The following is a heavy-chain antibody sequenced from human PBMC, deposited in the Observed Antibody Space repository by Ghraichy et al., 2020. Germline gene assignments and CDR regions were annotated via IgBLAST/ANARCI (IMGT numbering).Heavy chain of an antibody. CDR1: GFAFSTSG. CDR2: ISGSGRGSET. Sequence: GESLNISCAASGFAFSTSGMTWVRQAPGRGLEWVSSISGSGRGSETFYADSVKGRFTISRDNSKSTVHLQMNSLRVEDTAVYYCAKGGVERGWGRGTLVTVSS. V-gene: IGHV3-23*01. D-gene: IGHD3-10*01. CDR3: AKGGVERG. J-gene: IGHJ4*02.